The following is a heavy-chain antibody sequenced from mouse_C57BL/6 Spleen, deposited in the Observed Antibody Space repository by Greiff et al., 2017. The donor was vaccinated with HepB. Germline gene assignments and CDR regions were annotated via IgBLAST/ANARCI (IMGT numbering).Heavy chain of an antibody. CDR3: ARGGQLRRVDY. V-gene: IGHV1-52*01. J-gene: IGHJ2*01. Sequence: QVQLQQPGAELVRPGSSVKLSCKASGYTFTSYWMHWVKQRPIQGLEWIGNIDPSDSETHYNQKFKDKATLTVDKSSSTAYMQLSSLTSEDSAVYYCARGGQLRRVDYWGQGTTLTVSS. CDR1: GYTFTSYW. D-gene: IGHD3-2*02. CDR2: IDPSDSET.